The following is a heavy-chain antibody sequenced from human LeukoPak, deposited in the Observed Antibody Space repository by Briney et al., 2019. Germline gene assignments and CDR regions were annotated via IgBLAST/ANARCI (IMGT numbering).Heavy chain of an antibody. CDR2: IYISGSGST. CDR1: GGSISSYY. CDR3: ARGSLITMVRGVIEWFDP. D-gene: IGHD3-10*01. V-gene: IGHV4-4*07. Sequence: SETLSLTCTVSGGSISSYYWSWIRQPAGKGLEWIGRIYISGSGSTNCNPSLKSRVTMSVDTSKNQFSLKLSSVTAADTAVYYCARGSLITMVRGVIEWFDPWGQGTLVTVSS. J-gene: IGHJ5*02.